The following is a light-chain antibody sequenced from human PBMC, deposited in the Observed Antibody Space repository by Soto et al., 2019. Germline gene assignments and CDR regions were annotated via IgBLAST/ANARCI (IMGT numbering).Light chain of an antibody. CDR2: NVN. Sequence: QSALTQPRSVSGSPGQSVTISCTGTSSDVGGYNYVSWYQQHPGNAPKLMIYNVNNRPSGVPDRFSGSKSGNTASLTISGLQAEDEADYYCCSYAGSYTVAFGGGTQLTVL. J-gene: IGLJ2*01. CDR3: CSYAGSYTVA. CDR1: SSDVGGYNY. V-gene: IGLV2-11*01.